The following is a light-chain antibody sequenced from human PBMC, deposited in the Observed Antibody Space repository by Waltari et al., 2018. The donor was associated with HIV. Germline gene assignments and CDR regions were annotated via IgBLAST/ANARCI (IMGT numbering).Light chain of an antibody. CDR1: TSNIGSND. V-gene: IGLV1-47*01. CDR3: VAWDDSLRGVV. Sequence: SVLTQPPSASGTAGQRVTISCSGSTSNIGSNDVFWYQHLPGAAPNLLIHRNNRRPSGVPARFPGSTSGTSASLAISGLRSEDEADYYGVAWDDSLRGVVFGGGTKVAAL. J-gene: IGLJ2*01. CDR2: RNN.